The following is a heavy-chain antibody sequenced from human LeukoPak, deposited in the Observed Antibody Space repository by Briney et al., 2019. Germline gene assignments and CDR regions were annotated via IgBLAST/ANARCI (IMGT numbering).Heavy chain of an antibody. Sequence: SETLSLTCTVSGGSISSSSYYWGWIRQPPGKGLEWIGSIYYIGSTYYNPSLKSRVTISVDTSKNQFSLKLRSVTAADTAVYYCARHVNSNGSPSDYWGQGTLVTVSS. CDR1: GGSISSSSYY. CDR3: ARHVNSNGSPSDY. J-gene: IGHJ4*02. D-gene: IGHD1-26*01. CDR2: IYYIGST. V-gene: IGHV4-39*01.